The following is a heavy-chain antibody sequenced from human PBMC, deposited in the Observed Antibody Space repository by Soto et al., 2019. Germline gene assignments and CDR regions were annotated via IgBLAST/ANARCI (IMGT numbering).Heavy chain of an antibody. V-gene: IGHV1-18*04. D-gene: IGHD3-22*01. CDR1: GYTFTRYG. Sequence: SVKVPCKASGYTFTRYGISWVRQAPGQGLEWMGWISAYNGNTNYAQKLQGRVTMTTDTSTSTAYMELRSLRSDDTAVYYCARDYDSSGYYPHDYWGQGTLVTVSS. CDR3: ARDYDSSGYYPHDY. J-gene: IGHJ4*02. CDR2: ISAYNGNT.